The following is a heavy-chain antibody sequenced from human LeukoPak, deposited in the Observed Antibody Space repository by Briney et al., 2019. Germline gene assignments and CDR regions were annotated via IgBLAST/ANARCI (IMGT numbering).Heavy chain of an antibody. CDR2: INHSGST. V-gene: IGHV4-34*01. J-gene: IGHJ4*02. CDR1: GFTFSSYS. D-gene: IGHD5-24*01. Sequence: GSLRLSCAASGFTFSSYSMNWVRQAPGKGLEWIGEINHSGSTNYNPSLKSRVTISLDTSKNQFSLKLSSVTAADTALYYCARGTWLPDYWGQGTLVTVSS. CDR3: ARGTWLPDY.